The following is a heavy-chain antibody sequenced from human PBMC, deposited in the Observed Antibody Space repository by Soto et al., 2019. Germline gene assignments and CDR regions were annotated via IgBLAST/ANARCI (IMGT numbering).Heavy chain of an antibody. CDR1: GFTFTSYW. Sequence: GESLKISCKGSGFTFTSYWIAWVRQMPGKGLEWMGIIYPGDSDSSYSPSFQGQVTISADKSINTAYLHWSSLKASDTAIYFCARQEIVTAPVRGVAFDYWGQGTPGTV. CDR2: IYPGDSDS. CDR3: ARQEIVTAPVRGVAFDY. J-gene: IGHJ4*02. D-gene: IGHD2-15*01. V-gene: IGHV5-51*01.